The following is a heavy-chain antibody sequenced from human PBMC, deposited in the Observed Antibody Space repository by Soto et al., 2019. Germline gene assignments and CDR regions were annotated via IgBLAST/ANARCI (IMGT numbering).Heavy chain of an antibody. J-gene: IGHJ4*02. CDR3: ARADDSSGYYYGMFDY. V-gene: IGHV3-33*01. CDR1: GFTFSSYG. D-gene: IGHD3-22*01. Sequence: HPGGSLRLSCAASGFTFSSYGMHWVRQAPGKGLEWVAVIWYDGSNKYYADSVKGRFTISRDNSKNTLYLQMNSLRAEDTAVYYCARADDSSGYYYGMFDYWGQGTLVTVSS. CDR2: IWYDGSNK.